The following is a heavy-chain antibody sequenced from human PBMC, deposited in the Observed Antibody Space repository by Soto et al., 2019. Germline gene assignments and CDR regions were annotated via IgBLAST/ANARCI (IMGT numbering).Heavy chain of an antibody. V-gene: IGHV4-34*01. CDR1: GGSFSGYY. D-gene: IGHD2-21*01. CDR3: ARATLWYTPSNDAFDI. J-gene: IGHJ3*02. Sequence: PSETLSLTCAVYGGSFSGYYWSWIRQPPGKGLEWIGEINHSGSTNYNPSLKSRVTISVDTSKNQFSLKLSSVTAADTAVYYCARATLWYTPSNDAFDIWGQGTMVTASS. CDR2: INHSGST.